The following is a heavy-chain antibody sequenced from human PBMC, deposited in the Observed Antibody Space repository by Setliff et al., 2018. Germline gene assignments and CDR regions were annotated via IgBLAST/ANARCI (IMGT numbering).Heavy chain of an antibody. CDR3: AREKWLGRPGYYYMDV. V-gene: IGHV4-4*07. CDR2: IYIGGSA. J-gene: IGHJ6*03. CDR1: GGSISSYY. D-gene: IGHD6-19*01. Sequence: PSETLSLTCTVSGGSISSYYWSWIRQPAGKGLEWIGHIYIGGSANYNPPLKSRVTMSIDTSKNQFSLKLNSVTAADMAVYYCAREKWLGRPGYYYMDVWAKGTTVTVSS.